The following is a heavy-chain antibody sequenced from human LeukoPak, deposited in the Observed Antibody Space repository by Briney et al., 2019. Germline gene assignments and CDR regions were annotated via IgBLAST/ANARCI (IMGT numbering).Heavy chain of an antibody. J-gene: IGHJ5*02. D-gene: IGHD3-3*01. CDR1: GFTFSSYW. CDR3: ARDCRAYYDFWSGYYNWFDP. Sequence: GGSLRLSCAASGFTFSSYWMSWVRQAPGKGLEWVANIKQDGSEKYYVDSVKGRFTISRDNAKNSLYLQMNSLRAVDTAVYYCARDCRAYYDFWSGYYNWFDPWGQGTLVTVSS. CDR2: IKQDGSEK. V-gene: IGHV3-7*03.